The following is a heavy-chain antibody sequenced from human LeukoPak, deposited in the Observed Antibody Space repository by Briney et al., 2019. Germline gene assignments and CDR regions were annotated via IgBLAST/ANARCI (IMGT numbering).Heavy chain of an antibody. CDR1: GGSISSGGYY. CDR3: ARDLSGDYGIDY. V-gene: IGHV4-61*08. J-gene: IGHJ4*02. D-gene: IGHD4-17*01. CDR2: IYYSGST. Sequence: SQTLSLTCTVSGGSISSGGYYWSWIRQPPGKGLEWIGYIYYSGSTNYNPSLKSRVAISVDTSKNQFSLKLSSVTAADTAVYYCARDLSGDYGIDYWGQGTLVTVSS.